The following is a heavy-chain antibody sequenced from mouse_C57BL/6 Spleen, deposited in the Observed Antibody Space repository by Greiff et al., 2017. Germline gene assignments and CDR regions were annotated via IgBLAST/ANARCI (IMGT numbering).Heavy chain of an antibody. CDR2: INPSTGGT. D-gene: IGHD2-1*01. V-gene: IGHV1-42*01. Sequence: VQLKESGPELVKPGASVKISCKASGFSFTGYYMNWVSQSPEKSLEWVGEINPSTGGTTYNQKIKAKATLTVDKSSNTAYMQLKSLTSEDYAVYYCAIYYGNYVNYAMDYWGQGTSVTVSS. CDR3: AIYYGNYVNYAMDY. J-gene: IGHJ4*01. CDR1: GFSFTGYY.